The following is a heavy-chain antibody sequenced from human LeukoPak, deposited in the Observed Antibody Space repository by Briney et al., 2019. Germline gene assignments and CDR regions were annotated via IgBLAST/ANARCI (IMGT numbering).Heavy chain of an antibody. J-gene: IGHJ4*02. CDR3: ARDGHYSGYEDY. CDR1: GYSISSGYY. D-gene: IGHD5-12*01. Sequence: PSETLSLTCTVSGYSISSGYYWGWIRQPPGKGLEWIGSIYHSGSTYYNPSLKSRVTISVDTSKNQFSLKLSSVTAADTAVYYCARDGHYSGYEDYWGQGTLVTVSS. V-gene: IGHV4-38-2*02. CDR2: IYHSGST.